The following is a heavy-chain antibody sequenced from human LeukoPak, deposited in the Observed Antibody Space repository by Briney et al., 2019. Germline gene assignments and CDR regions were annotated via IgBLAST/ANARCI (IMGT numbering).Heavy chain of an antibody. CDR2: IYYSGST. V-gene: IGHV4-59*01. D-gene: IGHD2-15*01. CDR1: GGSISSYY. Sequence: SATLSLTCTVSGGSISSYYWSWIRQPPGKGLEWIGYIYYSGSTNYNPSLKSRVTISVDTSKNPFSLKLSSVTAADTAVYYCARTLGVFCSGGSCYWFDPWGQGTLVTVSS. J-gene: IGHJ5*02. CDR3: ARTLGVFCSGGSCYWFDP.